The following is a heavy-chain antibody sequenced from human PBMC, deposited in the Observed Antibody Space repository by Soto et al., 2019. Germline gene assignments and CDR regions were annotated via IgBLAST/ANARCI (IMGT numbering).Heavy chain of an antibody. J-gene: IGHJ4*02. CDR2: TYYRSRWYN. CDR1: GDSVSGNSAA. V-gene: IGHV6-1*01. CDR3: ARECPYHVSSASYLDY. Sequence: SQTLSLTCAISGDSVSGNSAAWNWIRQSPSRGLEWLGRTYYRSRWYNDYAVSVKSRLTVTPDTSKNQFSLHLNSVTTKDTAVYYCARECPYHVSSASYLDYWGQGALVTVA. D-gene: IGHD6-19*01.